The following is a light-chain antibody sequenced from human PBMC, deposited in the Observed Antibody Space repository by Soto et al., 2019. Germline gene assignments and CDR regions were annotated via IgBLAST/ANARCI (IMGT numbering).Light chain of an antibody. Sequence: EIVLTQSPGTLSLSPGEETTLSCRASQSINSNYLAWYQQKPGQAPRLLIYGASSTATGIPDRFSGSGSGTDYTLTIISLEPESFAVYYCQQYGYPPRTFGQGTKV. CDR1: QSINSNY. CDR2: GAS. V-gene: IGKV3-20*01. CDR3: QQYGYPPRT. J-gene: IGKJ1*01.